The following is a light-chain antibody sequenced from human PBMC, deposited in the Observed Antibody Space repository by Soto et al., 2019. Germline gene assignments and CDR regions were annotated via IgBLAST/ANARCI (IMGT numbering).Light chain of an antibody. CDR3: QHYNSYSEE. J-gene: IGKJ1*01. CDR2: KAS. Sequence: DIQMTQSPSTLSGSVGDRVAITCRASQTIISWLAWYQQKPGKAPKLLIYKASTLKSGVPSRFSGSGSGTEFTLTISSLQPDDFATYYCQHYNSYSEEFGQGTKVDIK. V-gene: IGKV1-5*03. CDR1: QTIISW.